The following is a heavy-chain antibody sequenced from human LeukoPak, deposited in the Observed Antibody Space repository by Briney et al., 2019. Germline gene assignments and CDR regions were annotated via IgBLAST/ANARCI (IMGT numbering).Heavy chain of an antibody. CDR1: GYTFTGYY. CDR2: INSNSGDT. V-gene: IGHV1-2*02. J-gene: IGHJ4*02. CDR3: ARDRLHVFDY. D-gene: IGHD4-11*01. Sequence: ASVKVSCKASGYTFTGYYMHWVRQAPGQGLEWMGWINSNSGDTNYAQKVQGRVTMTRGTSISTAYMELSRLRSDDTAVYYCARDRLHVFDYWGQGTLVTVSS.